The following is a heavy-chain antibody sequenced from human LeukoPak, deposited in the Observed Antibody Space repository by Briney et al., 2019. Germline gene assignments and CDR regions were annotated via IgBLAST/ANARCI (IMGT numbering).Heavy chain of an antibody. CDR2: INHSGST. D-gene: IGHD4-11*01. Sequence: SETLSLTCAVHGGSFSGYYWSWIRQPPGKGLEWIGEINHSGSTSYNPSLKSRVTISVDTSKNQFSLKLSSVTAADTAVYYCATYSNYDFDYWGQGTLVTVSS. V-gene: IGHV4-34*01. CDR3: ATYSNYDFDY. J-gene: IGHJ4*02. CDR1: GGSFSGYY.